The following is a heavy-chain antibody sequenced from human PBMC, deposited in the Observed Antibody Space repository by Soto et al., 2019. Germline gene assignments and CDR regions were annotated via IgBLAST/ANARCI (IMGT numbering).Heavy chain of an antibody. J-gene: IGHJ6*01. D-gene: IGHD2-21*01. V-gene: IGHV3-30*18. Sequence: QEQLVESGGGVVQPGTSLTLSCKASGFTFKSYAIHWVRQAPGKGLEWVAVMSYDGKTKYYGAAATGRFTISRVNSKNTAFLLRPSLRSEDTSLYYCANDDWGRAPSTARVYYYGMEVCGHGTTVVVSS. CDR3: ANDDWGRAPSTARVYYYGMEV. CDR2: MSYDGKTK. CDR1: GFTFKSYA.